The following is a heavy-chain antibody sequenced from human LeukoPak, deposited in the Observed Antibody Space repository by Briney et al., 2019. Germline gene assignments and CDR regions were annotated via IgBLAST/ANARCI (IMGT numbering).Heavy chain of an antibody. CDR1: GFTFRSYA. CDR3: ARVIVVYSGSGSSYYFDY. V-gene: IGHV3-66*01. Sequence: GGSLRLSCEASGFTFRSYAMTWVRQAPGKGLEWVSVIYSGGSTYYADSVKGRFTISRDNSKNTLYLQMNSLRAEDTAVYYCARVIVVYSGSGSSYYFDYWGQGTLVTVSS. CDR2: IYSGGST. D-gene: IGHD3-10*01. J-gene: IGHJ4*02.